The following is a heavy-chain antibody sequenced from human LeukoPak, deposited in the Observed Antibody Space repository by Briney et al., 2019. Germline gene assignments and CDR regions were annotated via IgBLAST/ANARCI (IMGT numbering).Heavy chain of an antibody. CDR3: AKDQLQLEPDAFDI. Sequence: GGSLRLSCAASGFTFSSYGMHWVRQAPGKGLEWVAFIRYDGSNKYYADSVKGRFTISRDNSKNTLYLQMNSLRAEDTAVYYCAKDQLQLEPDAFDIWGQGTMVTVSS. V-gene: IGHV3-30*02. CDR1: GFTFSSYG. CDR2: IRYDGSNK. J-gene: IGHJ3*02. D-gene: IGHD1-1*01.